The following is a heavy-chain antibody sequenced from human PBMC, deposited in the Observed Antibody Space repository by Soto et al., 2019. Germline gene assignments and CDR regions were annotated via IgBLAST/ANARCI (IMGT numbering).Heavy chain of an antibody. V-gene: IGHV3-30*03. CDR1: GFTFSNYA. CDR2: ISYDGSNK. CDR3: AVTKGSLGAFDI. J-gene: IGHJ3*02. Sequence: QVQLLESGGGLVQPGGSLRLSCAASGFTFSNYAMSWVRQAPGKGLEWVAVISYDGSNKYYADSVKGRFTISRDNSKNTLYLQMNSLRAEDTAVYYCAVTKGSLGAFDIWGQGTMVTVSS. D-gene: IGHD2-8*01.